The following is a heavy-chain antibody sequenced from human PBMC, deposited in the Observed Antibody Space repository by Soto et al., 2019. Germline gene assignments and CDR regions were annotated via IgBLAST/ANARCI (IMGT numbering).Heavy chain of an antibody. J-gene: IGHJ5*02. CDR2: INHSGST. V-gene: IGHV4-34*01. CDR1: GGSFSGYY. D-gene: IGHD3-22*01. Sequence: SGTLSLTCAVYGGSFSGYYWSWIRQPPGKGLEWIGEINHSGSTNYSPSLKSRVTISVDTSKNQFSLKLSSVTAADTAVYYCAIAPKNYDRYNWFDPWGQGTLVTVSS. CDR3: AIAPKNYDRYNWFDP.